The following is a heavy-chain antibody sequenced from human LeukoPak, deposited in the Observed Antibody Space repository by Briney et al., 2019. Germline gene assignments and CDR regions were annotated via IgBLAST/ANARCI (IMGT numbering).Heavy chain of an antibody. CDR1: GFTVSSNY. V-gene: IGHV3-53*01. CDR2: IYSGGST. Sequence: PGGSLRLSCAASGFTVSSNYMSWVRQAPGKGLEWVSVIYSGGSTYYADSVKGRFTISRDNSKNTLYLQMNSLRAEDTAVYYCARERLRDAFDIWGQGTMVTVSS. D-gene: IGHD2-15*01. CDR3: ARERLRDAFDI. J-gene: IGHJ3*02.